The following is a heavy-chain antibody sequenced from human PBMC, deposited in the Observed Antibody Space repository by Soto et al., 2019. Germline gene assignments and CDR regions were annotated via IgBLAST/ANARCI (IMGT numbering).Heavy chain of an antibody. CDR1: GYSFTSYW. V-gene: IGHV5-51*01. CDR2: IYPGDSDT. CDR3: AVLPGIAAAGTGYDAFDI. Sequence: PGESLKISCKGSGYSFTSYWIGWVRQMPGKGLEWMGIIYPGDSDTRYSPSFQGQVTISADKSISTAYLQWSSLKASDTAMYYCAVLPGIAAAGTGYDAFDIWGQGTLGT. D-gene: IGHD6-13*01. J-gene: IGHJ3*02.